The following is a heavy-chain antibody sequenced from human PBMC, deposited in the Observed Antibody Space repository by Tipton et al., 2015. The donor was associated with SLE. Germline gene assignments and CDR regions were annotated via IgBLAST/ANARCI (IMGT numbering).Heavy chain of an antibody. Sequence: TLSLTCTVSGGSISSSSYYWGWIRQPPGKGLEWIGYIYYSGSTYYNPSLKSRVTISLDTSKNQFSLKLSSVTAADTAVYYCAREDGLGAFDIWGQGTMVTVSS. CDR1: GGSISSSSYY. D-gene: IGHD5-24*01. J-gene: IGHJ3*02. CDR2: IYYSGST. CDR3: AREDGLGAFDI. V-gene: IGHV4-39*07.